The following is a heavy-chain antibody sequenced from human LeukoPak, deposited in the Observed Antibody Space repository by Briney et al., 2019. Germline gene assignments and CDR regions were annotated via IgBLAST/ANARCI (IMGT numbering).Heavy chain of an antibody. CDR1: GFTFSSYA. V-gene: IGHV3-30*04. CDR3: ARDKVGGSMAGSNFDY. Sequence: GGSLRLSCAASGFTFSSYAMHWVRQAPGKGLEWVAVISYDGSNKYYADSVKGRFTISRDNAKNSLFLQMNSLRGEDTAVYYCARDKVGGSMAGSNFDYWGQGTLVTVSS. J-gene: IGHJ4*02. D-gene: IGHD6-19*01. CDR2: ISYDGSNK.